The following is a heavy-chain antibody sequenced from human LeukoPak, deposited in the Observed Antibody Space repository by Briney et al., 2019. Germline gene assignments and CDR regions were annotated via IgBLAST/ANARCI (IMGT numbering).Heavy chain of an antibody. CDR2: ISYDGSNK. J-gene: IGHJ4*02. CDR3: ARGFSGSYAHFDY. Sequence: GGSLRLSCAASGFTFSSYAMHWVRQAPGKGLEWVAVISYDGSNKYYADSVKGRFTISRDNSKNTLYLQINSLRAEDTAVYYCARGFSGSYAHFDYWDQGTLVTVSS. CDR1: GFTFSSYA. D-gene: IGHD1-26*01. V-gene: IGHV3-30*04.